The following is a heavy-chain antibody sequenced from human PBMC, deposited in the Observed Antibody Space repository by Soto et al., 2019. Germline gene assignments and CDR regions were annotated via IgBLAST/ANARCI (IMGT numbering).Heavy chain of an antibody. V-gene: IGHV3-64*01. J-gene: IGHJ3*02. CDR1: GFTFSSYA. D-gene: IGHD2-15*01. CDR2: MRSKGGST. Sequence: EVQLVESGGGLVQPGGSLRLSCAASGFTFSSYAMHWVRQAPGKGLEYVSAMRSKGGSTYYANSVKGTFTISGDNSKNTLYLKMGRVRAEDMAVYYCARGHRDIVVVRGAFDIWGQVPMVTVSS. CDR3: ARGHRDIVVVRGAFDI.